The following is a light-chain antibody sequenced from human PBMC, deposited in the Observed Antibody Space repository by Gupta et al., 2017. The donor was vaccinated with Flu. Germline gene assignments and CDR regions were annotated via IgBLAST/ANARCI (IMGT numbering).Light chain of an antibody. CDR1: SSDVGGYNY. CDR3: SSYTSSSTLV. V-gene: IGLV2-14*01. CDR2: EVS. J-gene: IGLJ2*01. Sequence: QSALTQPASVSGSPGQSITISCTGTSSDVGGYNYVSCYHQPPGKAPKLMIYEVSNRPSGVSNRFSGSKSGNTASRTISGLQAEDEADYYCSSYTSSSTLVFGGGTKLTVL.